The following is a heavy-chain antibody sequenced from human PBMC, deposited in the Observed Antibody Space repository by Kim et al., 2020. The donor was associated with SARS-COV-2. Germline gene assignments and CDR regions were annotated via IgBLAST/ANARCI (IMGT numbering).Heavy chain of an antibody. J-gene: IGHJ5*02. Sequence: KSRVTISVDTSKNQFSLKLSSVTAADTAVYYCARGSSIVVVVAATIWFDPWGQGTLVTVSS. D-gene: IGHD2-15*01. V-gene: IGHV4-34*01. CDR3: ARGSSIVVVVAATIWFDP.